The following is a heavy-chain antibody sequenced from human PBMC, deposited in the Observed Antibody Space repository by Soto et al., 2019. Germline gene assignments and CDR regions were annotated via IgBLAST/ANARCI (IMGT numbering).Heavy chain of an antibody. D-gene: IGHD3-16*01. J-gene: IGHJ6*02. V-gene: IGHV1-46*01. CDR2: INPSGGSP. CDR1: GYTFTNYY. Sequence: ASVKVSCKSSGYTFTNYYMYWVRQAPGQGLEWMGVINPSGGSPNYARKFRGRVTMTSDTSSSIVYMGLTSLRSEDTAIYYCARARELRDYYYYSMDIWGHGTTVTVSS. CDR3: ARARELRDYYYYSMDI.